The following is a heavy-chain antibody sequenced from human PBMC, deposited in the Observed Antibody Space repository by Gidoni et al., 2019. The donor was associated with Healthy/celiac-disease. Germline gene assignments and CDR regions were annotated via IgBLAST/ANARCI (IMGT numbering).Heavy chain of an antibody. CDR1: GGSLSISTW. V-gene: IGHV4-4*02. CDR3: ARVGITRVRGVIRTYDFDY. CDR2: IYHSGST. J-gene: IGHJ4*02. Sequence: HVQLQESGPGLVKPSGTLSLPSAFSGGSLSISTWWSWIRQPPGKGLEWIGEIYHSGSTNYNPSLKSRVNISVDKSNNQFSLKLSSVTAADTAVYYCARVGITRVRGVIRTYDFDYWGQGTLVTVSS. D-gene: IGHD3-10*01.